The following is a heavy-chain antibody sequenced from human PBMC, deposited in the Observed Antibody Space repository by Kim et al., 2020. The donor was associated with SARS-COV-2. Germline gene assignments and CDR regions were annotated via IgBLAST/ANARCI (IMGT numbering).Heavy chain of an antibody. CDR2: IIPIFGTA. J-gene: IGHJ4*02. CDR3: ASSRIFYDSSGYNVGDY. Sequence: SVNVSCKASGGTFSSYAISWVRQAPGQGLEWMGGIIPIFGTANYAQKFQGSVTITADESTSTAYMELSSLRSEDTAVYYCASSRIFYDSSGYNVGDYWGQGTLVTVSS. CDR1: GGTFSSYA. D-gene: IGHD3-22*01. V-gene: IGHV1-69*13.